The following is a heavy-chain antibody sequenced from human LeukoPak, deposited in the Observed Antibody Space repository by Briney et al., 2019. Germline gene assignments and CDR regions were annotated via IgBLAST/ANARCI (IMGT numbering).Heavy chain of an antibody. J-gene: IGHJ4*02. Sequence: PGGSLRLSCAASGFTFSSYGMHWVRQAPGKGLEWVAFIRYDGSNKYYADSVKGRFTISRDNSKNTLYLQMNSLRAEDTAVYYCAKKPYDFWSGYYFDYWGQGALVTVSS. V-gene: IGHV3-30*02. CDR1: GFTFSSYG. D-gene: IGHD3-3*01. CDR2: IRYDGSNK. CDR3: AKKPYDFWSGYYFDY.